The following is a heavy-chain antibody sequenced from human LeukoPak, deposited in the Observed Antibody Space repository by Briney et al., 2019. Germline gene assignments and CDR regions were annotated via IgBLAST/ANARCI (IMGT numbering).Heavy chain of an antibody. CDR1: GFTFSSYA. CDR3: AKDHYGSGSYYDFPPLVNWFDP. CDR2: ISGSGGGT. J-gene: IGHJ5*02. Sequence: GGSLRLSCAASGFTFSSYAMSWVRQAPGKGLEWVSAISGSGGGTYYADSVKGRFTISRDNSKNTLYLQMNSLRAEDTAVYYCAKDHYGSGSYYDFPPLVNWFDPWGQGTLVTVSS. D-gene: IGHD3-10*01. V-gene: IGHV3-23*01.